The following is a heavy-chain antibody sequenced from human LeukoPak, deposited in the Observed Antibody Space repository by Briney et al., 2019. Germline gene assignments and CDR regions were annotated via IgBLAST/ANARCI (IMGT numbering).Heavy chain of an antibody. CDR3: ARSAWYEDFDY. V-gene: IGHV3-48*01. J-gene: IGHJ4*02. Sequence: GGSLRLSCAASRVTLNIYSMHWVRQAPGKGLEWISYLSRDTTAIYYADSVKGRFTISRDNARNSLYLQMNSLRAEHTAMYYCARSAWYEDFDYLGQGTLVTVSS. CDR2: LSRDTTAI. CDR1: RVTLNIYS. D-gene: IGHD6-19*01.